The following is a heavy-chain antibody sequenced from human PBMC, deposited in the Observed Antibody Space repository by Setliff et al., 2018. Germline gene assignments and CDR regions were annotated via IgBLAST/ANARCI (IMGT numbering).Heavy chain of an antibody. Sequence: GGSLRLSCAASGFTFSTYWMSWVRQAPGKGLEWVSYISRTYSTIYYADSVKGRFTISKDNAKNSLYLQMNSLRAEDTAVYYCSRVASAPYGSGSDYIRALDYWGQGTLVTVSS. CDR3: SRVASAPYGSGSDYIRALDY. J-gene: IGHJ4*02. V-gene: IGHV3-48*04. CDR1: GFTFSTYW. CDR2: ISRTYSTI. D-gene: IGHD3-10*01.